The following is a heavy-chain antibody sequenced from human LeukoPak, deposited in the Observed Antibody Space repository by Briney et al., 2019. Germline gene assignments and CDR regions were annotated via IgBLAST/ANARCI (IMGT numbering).Heavy chain of an antibody. D-gene: IGHD3-22*01. Sequence: SVKVSCKASGGTFSSYAISWVRQVPGQGLEWMGRIIPIFGTANYAQKFQGRVTITTDESTSTAYMELSSLRSEDTAVYYCARVRRGYYYMDVWGKGTTVTVSS. J-gene: IGHJ6*03. V-gene: IGHV1-69*05. CDR1: GGTFSSYA. CDR3: ARVRRGYYYMDV. CDR2: IIPIFGTA.